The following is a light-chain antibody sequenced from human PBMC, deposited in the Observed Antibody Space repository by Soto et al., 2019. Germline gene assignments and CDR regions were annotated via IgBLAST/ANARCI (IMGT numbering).Light chain of an antibody. J-gene: IGKJ4*01. CDR2: GAS. CDR1: QGISSY. Sequence: IQLTQSPSSLSASVGDRVPITCRASQGISSYLGWYQQKPGKAPKLMIYGASTLQSGVPSRFGGSGSGTECTLTISSLQPDDFATYYCQQYNSYSLTLGGGTKVDIK. V-gene: IGKV1-9*01. CDR3: QQYNSYSLT.